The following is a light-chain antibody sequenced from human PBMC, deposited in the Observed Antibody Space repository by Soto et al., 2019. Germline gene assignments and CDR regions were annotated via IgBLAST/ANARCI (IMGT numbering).Light chain of an antibody. CDR2: DVS. J-gene: IGLJ1*01. CDR1: SSDVGAYNH. Sequence: QSVLIQPASVSGSLGQSITISCTATSSDVGAYNHVSWYQQHPGKAPKLMIYDVSNRPSGVSNRFSGSKSGNTASLTISGLQAEDEADYHCSSYTISSNDVFGSGTKLTV. V-gene: IGLV2-14*03. CDR3: SSYTISSNDV.